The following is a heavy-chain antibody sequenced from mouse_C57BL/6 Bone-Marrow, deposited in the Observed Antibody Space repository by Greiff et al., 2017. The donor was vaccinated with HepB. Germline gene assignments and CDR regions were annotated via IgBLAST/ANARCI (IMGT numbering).Heavy chain of an antibody. CDR1: GFTFSDYY. CDR3: ARQGVYYGSSSFAY. CDR2: ISNGGGST. J-gene: IGHJ3*01. D-gene: IGHD1-1*01. V-gene: IGHV5-12*01. Sequence: EVKVVESGGGLVQPGGSLKLSCAASGFTFSDYYMYWVRQTPEKRLEWVAYISNGGGSTYYPDTVKGRFTISSDNAKNTLYLQMSRLKSEDTAMYYCARQGVYYGSSSFAYWGQGTLVTVSA.